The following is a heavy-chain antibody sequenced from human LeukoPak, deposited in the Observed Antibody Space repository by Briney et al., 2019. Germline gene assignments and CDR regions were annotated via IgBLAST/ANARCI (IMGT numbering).Heavy chain of an antibody. CDR3: VREDGVGTTSFDY. V-gene: IGHV3-48*01. CDR1: GFTFSNYN. D-gene: IGHD1-7*01. Sequence: GGSLRLICAASGFTFSNYNMNWVRQAPGKGLEWVSFISSRSTTMYYGESVKGRFTVSRDNAKFSLFLQMNSLRAEDTAVYFCVREDGVGTTSFDYWGQGTLVTVSS. J-gene: IGHJ4*02. CDR2: ISSRSTTM.